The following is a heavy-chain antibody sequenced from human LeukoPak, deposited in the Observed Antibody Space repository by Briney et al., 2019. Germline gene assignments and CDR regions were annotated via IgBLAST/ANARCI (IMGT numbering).Heavy chain of an antibody. Sequence: ASVKVSCKASGYTFTSYDINWVRQATGQGLEWMGWMNPNSGNTGYAQKFQGRVTMTRDTSISTAYMELSRLRSDDTAVYYCARGLTYYYDSSGDLADYWGQGTLVTVSS. V-gene: IGHV1-8*01. CDR1: GYTFTSYD. CDR2: MNPNSGNT. CDR3: ARGLTYYYDSSGDLADY. D-gene: IGHD3-22*01. J-gene: IGHJ4*02.